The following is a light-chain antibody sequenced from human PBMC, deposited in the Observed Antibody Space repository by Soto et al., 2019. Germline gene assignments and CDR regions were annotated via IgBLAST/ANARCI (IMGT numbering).Light chain of an antibody. CDR2: GAS. Sequence: EIVMTQSPATLSVSPGERATLSCRASQSLGSNLAWYQQTPGQAPRLLIYGASSRATGIPDRFSGSGSGTDFTLTISRLEPEDSATYYCQQLHSYPVTFGHGTRLEIK. CDR3: QQLHSYPVT. J-gene: IGKJ5*01. V-gene: IGKV3D-15*01. CDR1: QSLGSN.